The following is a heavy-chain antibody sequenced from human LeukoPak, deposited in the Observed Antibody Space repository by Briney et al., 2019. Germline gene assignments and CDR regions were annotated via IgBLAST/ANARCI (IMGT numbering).Heavy chain of an antibody. V-gene: IGHV4-34*01. D-gene: IGHD3-10*01. CDR2: INHSGST. Sequence: KPSEILSLTCAVYGGSVSGYYWSWIRQPPGQGLEWIGEINHSGSTNYNPSLKSRVTISVDTSKNQFSLKLRSVTAADTAVYYCARKNYYGSGSLDYWGQGTLVTVSS. J-gene: IGHJ4*02. CDR3: ARKNYYGSGSLDY. CDR1: GGSVSGYY.